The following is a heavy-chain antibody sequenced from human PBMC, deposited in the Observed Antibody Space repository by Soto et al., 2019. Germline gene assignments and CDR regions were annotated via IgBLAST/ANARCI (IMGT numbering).Heavy chain of an antibody. J-gene: IGHJ4*02. CDR2: ISGFNGQT. Sequence: ASVKVSCKASGNTFASHGFSWVRQAPGQGLEWMGWISGFNGQTNYALKFQGRVTLTTDTSTSTAYMELRSLRSDDTAVYYCARARIAVAALDYWGQGTLVTVSS. V-gene: IGHV1-18*01. CDR3: ARARIAVAALDY. D-gene: IGHD6-19*01. CDR1: GNTFASHG.